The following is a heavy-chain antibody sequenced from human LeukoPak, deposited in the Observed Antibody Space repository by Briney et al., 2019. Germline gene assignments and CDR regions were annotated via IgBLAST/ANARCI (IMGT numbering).Heavy chain of an antibody. J-gene: IGHJ4*02. CDR1: GGSISSYY. D-gene: IGHD6-19*01. V-gene: IGHV4-59*08. Sequence: SETLSLTCTVSGGSISSYYWSWIRQPPGQGLEWIGYIYYSGSTNYNPSLKSRVTISVDTSKNQFSLKLSSVTAADTAVYYCARYSSGGGSYDYWGQGTLVTVSS. CDR2: IYYSGST. CDR3: ARYSSGGGSYDY.